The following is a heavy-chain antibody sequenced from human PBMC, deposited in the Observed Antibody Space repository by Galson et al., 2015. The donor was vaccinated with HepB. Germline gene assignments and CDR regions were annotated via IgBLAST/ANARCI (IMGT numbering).Heavy chain of an antibody. D-gene: IGHD2-15*01. CDR2: IYWDDDI. CDR1: GFSLSTSGVG. J-gene: IGHJ4*02. Sequence: PALVKPTQTLTLTCTFSGFSLSTSGVGVAWIRQPPGKALEWLGFIYWDDDIRYSPSLRSRLTITKGTSKNQVVLIMTNMDPVDTATYYCAHTGYFYCSDGPCYSVHYFDYWGLGALVTVSS. V-gene: IGHV2-5*02. CDR3: AHTGYFYCSDGPCYSVHYFDY.